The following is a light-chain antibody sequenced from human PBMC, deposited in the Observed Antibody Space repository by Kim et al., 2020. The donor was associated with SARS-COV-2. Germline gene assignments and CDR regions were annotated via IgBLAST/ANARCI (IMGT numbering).Light chain of an antibody. J-gene: IGKJ1*01. Sequence: PASISCTSSQSLLNSDGNTYLSWLPQRPGQPPRLLIYQVSIRFSGVPERFSGSGAGTYFTLRISRVEAEDVVVYYCMQATQFPWTYGQGTKVDIK. CDR3: MQATQFPWT. CDR2: QVS. V-gene: IGKV2-24*01. CDR1: QSLLNSDGNTY.